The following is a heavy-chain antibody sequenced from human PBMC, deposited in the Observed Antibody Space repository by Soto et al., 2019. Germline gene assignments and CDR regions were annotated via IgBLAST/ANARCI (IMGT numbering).Heavy chain of an antibody. CDR3: ARITSASAD. Sequence: GGSLRLSCVASGFTLCGSGMSWFRKAPGKGLEWVANIKQDGSEKYYVDSVRGRFTISRDNAKNSLYLQMNSLRAEDTAVYFCARITSASADWGQGTLVTVSS. J-gene: IGHJ4*02. D-gene: IGHD2-2*01. CDR2: IKQDGSEK. CDR1: GFTLCGSG. V-gene: IGHV3-7*01.